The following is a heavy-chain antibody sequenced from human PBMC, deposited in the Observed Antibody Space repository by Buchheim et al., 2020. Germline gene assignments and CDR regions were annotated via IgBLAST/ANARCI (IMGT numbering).Heavy chain of an antibody. D-gene: IGHD6-13*01. Sequence: QVQLQQWGAGLLKPSETLSLTCAIYGGSFSGYYWSWIRQPPGKGLEWIGEINHSGSTNYNPSLKSRVTISVDTSKNQFSLKLSSVTAADTAVYYCAGDLAAAGYSDYWGQGTL. CDR3: AGDLAAAGYSDY. CDR2: INHSGST. V-gene: IGHV4-34*01. J-gene: IGHJ4*02. CDR1: GGSFSGYY.